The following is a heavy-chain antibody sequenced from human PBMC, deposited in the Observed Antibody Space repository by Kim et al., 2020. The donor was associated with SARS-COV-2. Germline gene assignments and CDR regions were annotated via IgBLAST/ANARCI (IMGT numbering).Heavy chain of an antibody. D-gene: IGHD3-10*01. CDR3: ARVQRYYYGSGSYYTYYYYGMDV. J-gene: IGHJ6*02. CDR1: GYTFTSYG. CDR2: ISAYNGNT. V-gene: IGHV1-18*01. Sequence: ASVKVSCKASGYTFTSYGISWVRQAPGQGLEWMGWISAYNGNTNYAQKLQGRVTMTTDTSTSTAYMELRSLRSDDTAVYYCARVQRYYYGSGSYYTYYYYGMDVWGQGTTVTVSS.